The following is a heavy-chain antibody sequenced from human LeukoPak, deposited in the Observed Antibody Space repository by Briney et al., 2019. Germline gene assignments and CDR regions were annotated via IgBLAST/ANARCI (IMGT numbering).Heavy chain of an antibody. D-gene: IGHD3-22*01. CDR3: ARERVMYYYDTSGYYGMDV. Sequence: ASVKVSCKAPGGAFSNYTFSWVRQAPGQGLEWMGGIIPVFGTANYAQNFQGRVTITADESTSTAYMEPSSLRSEDTAVYYCARERVMYYYDTSGYYGMDVWGQGTTVTVSS. J-gene: IGHJ6*02. CDR2: IIPVFGTA. V-gene: IGHV1-69*13. CDR1: GGAFSNYT.